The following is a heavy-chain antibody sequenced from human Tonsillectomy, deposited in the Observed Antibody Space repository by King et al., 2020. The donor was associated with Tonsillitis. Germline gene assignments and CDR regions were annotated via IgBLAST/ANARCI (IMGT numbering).Heavy chain of an antibody. J-gene: IGHJ4*02. D-gene: IGHD2-15*01. CDR1: GYTFTNYG. V-gene: IGHV1-18*04. CDR2: ISGYNGNT. Sequence: QLVQSEAEVKKPGASVKVSCKTSGYTFTNYGITWVRQAPGQGLEWMGWISGYNGNTNYAQNLQGRVTMTTDTSTSTAYTELKSLRSEDTAVYYCARDELGSHRRTPFDYWGQGTLVTVSS. CDR3: ARDELGSHRRTPFDY.